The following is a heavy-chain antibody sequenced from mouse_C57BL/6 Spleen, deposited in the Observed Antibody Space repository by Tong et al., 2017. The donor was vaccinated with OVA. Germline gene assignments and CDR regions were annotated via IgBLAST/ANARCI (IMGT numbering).Heavy chain of an antibody. CDR2: ISYSGST. D-gene: IGHD3-2*01. CDR3: ARLRQLGLGFAY. Sequence: EVQLQESGPSLVKPSQTLSLTCSVTGDSITSGYWNWIRKFPGNKLEYMGYISYSGSTYYNPSLKSRISITRDTSKNQYYLQLNSVTTEDTATYYCARLRQLGLGFAYWGQGTLVTVSA. V-gene: IGHV3-8*02. CDR1: GDSITSGY. J-gene: IGHJ3*01.